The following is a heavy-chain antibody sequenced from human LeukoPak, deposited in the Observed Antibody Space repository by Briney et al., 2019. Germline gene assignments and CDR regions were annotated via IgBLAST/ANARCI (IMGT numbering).Heavy chain of an antibody. V-gene: IGHV3-23*01. CDR3: AKAQGSIRGYYFDY. J-gene: IGHJ4*02. CDR2: ISDSGDIT. Sequence: PGGSLRLSCAASGFTFSSYAMSWVRQAPEEGLEWVSSISDSGDITYYTDSVKGRFTISRDNSKNTLYLQMNRLEAEDTAVYYCAKAQGSIRGYYFDYWGQGTLVTVSS. D-gene: IGHD3-3*01. CDR1: GFTFSSYA.